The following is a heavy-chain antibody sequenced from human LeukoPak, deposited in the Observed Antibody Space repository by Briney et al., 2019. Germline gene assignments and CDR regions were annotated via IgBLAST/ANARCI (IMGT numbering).Heavy chain of an antibody. Sequence: PSETLSLTCTVSGGSIRSSSDYWGWIRQPPGKGLEWIGRIYYSGSTYYNPSLKSRVTISVDTSKNQFSLKLSSVTAADTAVYYCARVPPLQRSSWYKNRHDAFDIWGQGTMVTVSS. CDR3: ARVPPLQRSSWYKNRHDAFDI. V-gene: IGHV4-39*07. CDR2: IYYSGST. J-gene: IGHJ3*02. CDR1: GGSIRSSSDY. D-gene: IGHD6-13*01.